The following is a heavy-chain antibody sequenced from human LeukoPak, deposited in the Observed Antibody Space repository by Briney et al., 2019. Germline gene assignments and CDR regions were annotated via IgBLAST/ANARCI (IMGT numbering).Heavy chain of an antibody. J-gene: IGHJ4*02. CDR3: ARDNFGWYERGGDHFDY. D-gene: IGHD6-19*01. CDR2: ITSGGVV. Sequence: PGGSLRLSCAASGFTFSNYEMHWVRQAPGKGLEWLAYITSGGVVYQADSVKGRFTISRDNAKNSLYLQMNSLSAEDTAVYYCARDNFGWYERGGDHFDYWGQGTLVTVSS. V-gene: IGHV3-48*03. CDR1: GFTFSNYE.